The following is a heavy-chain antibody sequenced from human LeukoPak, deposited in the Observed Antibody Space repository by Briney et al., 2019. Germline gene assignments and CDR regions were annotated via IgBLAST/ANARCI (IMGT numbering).Heavy chain of an antibody. V-gene: IGHV4-59*01. CDR1: GGSLSSYY. CDR2: IYYSGST. CDR3: ARDRGTDFDY. Sequence: SETLSLTCTVSGGSLSSYYWSWIRQPPGKGLEWIGYIYYSGSTNYNPSLKSRVTISVDTSKNQFSLKLSSVTAADTAVYYCARDRGTDFDYWGQGTLVTVSS. J-gene: IGHJ4*02.